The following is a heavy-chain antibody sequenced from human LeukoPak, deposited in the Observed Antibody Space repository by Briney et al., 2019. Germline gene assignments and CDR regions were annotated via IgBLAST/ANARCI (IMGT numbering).Heavy chain of an antibody. CDR1: GGSISSYY. CDR2: IYYSGST. Sequence: SETLSLTCTVSGGSISSYYWGWIRQPPGKGLEWIGYIYYSGSTNYNPSLKSRVTISVDTSKNQFSLKLSSVTAADTAVYYCARSRYCSGGSCYRDYWGQGTLVTVSS. V-gene: IGHV4-59*08. D-gene: IGHD2-15*01. CDR3: ARSRYCSGGSCYRDY. J-gene: IGHJ4*02.